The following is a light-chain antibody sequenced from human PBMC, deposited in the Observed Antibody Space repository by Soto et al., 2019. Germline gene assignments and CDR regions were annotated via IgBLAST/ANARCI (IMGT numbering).Light chain of an antibody. CDR2: DAS. J-gene: IGKJ1*01. Sequence: EIVLTQSPGTVSLSPGERATLSCRASQSVSSYLAWYQQRPGQAPRLLIYDASNRATGIPARFSGSGSGTDFTLTISSLEPEDFAVYYCQQRSNWPTWTFGQGTKVDIK. V-gene: IGKV3-11*01. CDR1: QSVSSY. CDR3: QQRSNWPTWT.